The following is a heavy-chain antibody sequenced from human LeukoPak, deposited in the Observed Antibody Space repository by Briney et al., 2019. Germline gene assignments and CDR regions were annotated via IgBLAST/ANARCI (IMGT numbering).Heavy chain of an antibody. D-gene: IGHD1-26*01. CDR3: AKDHTYSGNYFFGS. CDR1: GFTFSSYS. CDR2: ISSSSSYI. J-gene: IGHJ4*02. V-gene: IGHV3-21*04. Sequence: GGSLRLSCAASGFTFSSYSMNWVRQAPGKGLEWVSSISSSSSYIYYADSVKGRFTISRDNSKNTLYLQMNSLRAEDTAVYYCAKDHTYSGNYFFGSWGQGTLVTVSS.